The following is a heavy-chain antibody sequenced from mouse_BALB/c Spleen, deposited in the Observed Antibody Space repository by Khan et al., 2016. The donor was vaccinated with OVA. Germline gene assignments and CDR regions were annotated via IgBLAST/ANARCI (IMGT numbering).Heavy chain of an antibody. CDR2: ISYSGST. CDR1: GYSITSGYA. V-gene: IGHV3-2*02. Sequence: EVELVESGPGLVKPSQSLSLTCTVTGYSITSGYAWNWIRQFPGNKLEWMGYISYSGSTSYNPSLRSRISITRDTSKNQFFLQLNSVTTEDTATYYWARKNYYSYAMDYWGQGTSVTVSS. CDR3: ARKNYYSYAMDY. J-gene: IGHJ4*01. D-gene: IGHD1-1*01.